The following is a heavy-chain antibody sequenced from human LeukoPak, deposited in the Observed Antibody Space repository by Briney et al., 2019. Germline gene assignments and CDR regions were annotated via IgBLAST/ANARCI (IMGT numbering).Heavy chain of an antibody. CDR1: GFTFSAFS. J-gene: IGHJ4*02. D-gene: IGHD6-19*01. CDR2: ISSSSSDI. CDR3: ATGYTSGTRIDY. V-gene: IGHV3-21*01. Sequence: KAGGSLRLSCAASGFTFSAFSMNWVRQAPGKGLEWVSAISSSSSDIYYTDSVKGRFTISRDNANNFLYLQVSSLRAADTAVYYCATGYTSGTRIDYWGQGTLVSVSS.